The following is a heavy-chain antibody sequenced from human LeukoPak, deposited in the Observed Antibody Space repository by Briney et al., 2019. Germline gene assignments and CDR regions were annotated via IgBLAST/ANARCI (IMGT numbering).Heavy chain of an antibody. CDR1: GGSFSGYY. Sequence: SETLSLTCAVYGGSFSGYYWSWIRQPPGKVLEWIGEINHSGSTNYNPSLKSRVTISVDTSKNQFSLKLSSVTAADTAVYYCARGLASGYPPIPFDYWGQGTQVTVSS. V-gene: IGHV4-34*01. D-gene: IGHD3-3*01. J-gene: IGHJ4*02. CDR3: ARGLASGYPPIPFDY. CDR2: INHSGST.